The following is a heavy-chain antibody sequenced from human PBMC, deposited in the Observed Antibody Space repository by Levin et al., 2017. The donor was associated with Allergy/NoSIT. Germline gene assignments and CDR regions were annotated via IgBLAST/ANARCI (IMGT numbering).Heavy chain of an antibody. V-gene: IGHV3-23*01. CDR3: AKGSITMVRGPMDAFDI. J-gene: IGHJ3*02. CDR2: ISGSGGST. Sequence: GGSLRLSCAASGFTFSSYAMSWVRQAPGKGLEWVSAISGSGGSTYYADSVKGRFTISRDNSKNTLYLQMNSLRAEDTAVYYCAKGSITMVRGPMDAFDIWGQGTMVTVSS. D-gene: IGHD3-10*01. CDR1: GFTFSSYA.